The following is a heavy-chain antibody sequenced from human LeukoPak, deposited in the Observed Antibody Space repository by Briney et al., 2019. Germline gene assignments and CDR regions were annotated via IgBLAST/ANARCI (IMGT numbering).Heavy chain of an antibody. Sequence: SQTLSLTCTVSGGSVSSGDYYWNWIRQPPGKGLEWIGNIYYSGSTSYNPSLKSRVTISIDTSKNQFSLNLNSVTAADTAVYYCARADTYLDYWGQGILVTVSP. CDR3: ARADTYLDY. V-gene: IGHV4-30-4*08. CDR2: IYYSGST. J-gene: IGHJ4*02. D-gene: IGHD5-18*01. CDR1: GGSVSSGDYY.